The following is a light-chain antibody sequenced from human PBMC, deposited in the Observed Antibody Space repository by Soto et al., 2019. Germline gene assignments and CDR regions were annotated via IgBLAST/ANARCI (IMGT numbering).Light chain of an antibody. CDR1: SSDVGGYNY. CDR2: EVS. V-gene: IGLV2-8*01. CDR3: SSYAGSNNHVV. Sequence: QSALTQPPSASGSPGQSVTISCTGTSSDVGGYNYVSWYQQHPGKAPKLMIYEVSKRPSGVPDRFSGSKSGNTAFLTVSGLQAEDEADYYCSSYAGSNNHVVFGGGTQLTVL. J-gene: IGLJ2*01.